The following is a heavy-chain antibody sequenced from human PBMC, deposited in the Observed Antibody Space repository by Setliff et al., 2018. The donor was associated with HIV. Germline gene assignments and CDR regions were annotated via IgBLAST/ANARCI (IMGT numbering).Heavy chain of an antibody. J-gene: IGHJ4*02. Sequence: PSETLSLTCAVYGGSFTGYQWTWLRQSPGKGLEWIEEINDGGTAIYDLSLESRVTISVDTSKNQFSLKLSSVTAADTAVYYCARDRGSGWTSPFDYWGQGTLVTVSS. CDR3: ARDRGSGWTSPFDY. V-gene: IGHV4-34*01. D-gene: IGHD6-19*01. CDR2: INDGGTA. CDR1: GGSFTGYQ.